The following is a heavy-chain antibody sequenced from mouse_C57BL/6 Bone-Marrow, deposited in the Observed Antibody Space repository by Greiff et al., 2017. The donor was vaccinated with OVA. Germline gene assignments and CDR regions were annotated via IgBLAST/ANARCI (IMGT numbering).Heavy chain of an antibody. CDR3: AGSSYWYFDV. J-gene: IGHJ1*03. CDR1: GYTFTSYW. D-gene: IGHD1-1*01. Sequence: QVQLQQPGAEPVRPGTSVKLSCKASGYTFTSYWMHWVKQRPGQGLEWIGVIDPSDSYTNYNQKFKGKATLTVDTSSSTAYMQLSSLTSEDSAVYYCAGSSYWYFDVWGTGTTVTVSS. CDR2: IDPSDSYT. V-gene: IGHV1-59*01.